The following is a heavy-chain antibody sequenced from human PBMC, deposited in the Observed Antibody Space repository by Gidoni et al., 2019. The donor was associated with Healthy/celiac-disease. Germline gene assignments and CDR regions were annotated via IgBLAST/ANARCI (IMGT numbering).Heavy chain of an antibody. Sequence: EVQLVESGGGLVKPGGYLRHSCAASGLNFSNAWMSWVRQAPGKGLEWVGRIKSKTDGGTTDYAAPVKGRFTISRDDSTNTLYLQMTSLKTEDTAVYYCTTLFNYYDSSGYLRGYWGQGTLVTVSS. J-gene: IGHJ4*02. V-gene: IGHV3-15*01. CDR2: IKSKTDGGTT. D-gene: IGHD3-22*01. CDR3: TTLFNYYDSSGYLRGY. CDR1: GLNFSNAW.